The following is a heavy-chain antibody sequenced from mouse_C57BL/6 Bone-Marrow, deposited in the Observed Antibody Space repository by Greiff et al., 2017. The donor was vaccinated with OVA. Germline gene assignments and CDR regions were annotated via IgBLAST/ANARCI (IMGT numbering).Heavy chain of an antibody. D-gene: IGHD2-3*01. CDR3: ARYGGRWLLKTWFAY. V-gene: IGHV1-53*01. CDR2: INPSNGGT. J-gene: IGHJ3*01. CDR1: GYTFTSYW. Sequence: QVQLQQPGTELVKPGASVKLSCKASGYTFTSYWMHWVKQRPGQGLEWIGNINPSNGGTNYNEKFKSKATLTVDKSSSTAYMQLSSLTSEDSAVYYGARYGGRWLLKTWFAYGGKGTLVTVSA.